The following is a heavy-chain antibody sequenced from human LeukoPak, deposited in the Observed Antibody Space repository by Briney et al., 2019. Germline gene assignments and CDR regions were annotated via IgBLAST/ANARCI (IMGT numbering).Heavy chain of an antibody. J-gene: IGHJ6*02. CDR2: ISWNSGSI. D-gene: IGHD3-10*01. CDR3: AKDISASGFGEPTYYYYGMDV. CDR1: GFTFDDYA. V-gene: IGHV3-9*01. Sequence: GGSLRLSCAASGFTFDDYAMHWVRQAPGKGLEWVSGISWNSGSIGYADSVKGRFTISRDNAKSSLYLQMNSLRAEDTALYYCAKDISASGFGEPTYYYYGMDVWGQGTTVTVSS.